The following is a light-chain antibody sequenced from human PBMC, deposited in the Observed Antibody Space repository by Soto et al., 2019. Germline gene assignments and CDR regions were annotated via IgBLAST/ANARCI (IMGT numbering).Light chain of an antibody. CDR3: QQYDNSFS. CDR1: QSVSSNY. J-gene: IGKJ4*01. V-gene: IGKV3-20*01. CDR2: GAS. Sequence: EIVLTQSPGTMSLSPGERATLSCRASQSVSSNYLAWYQQKPGQAPRLLIYGASSRATGIPDRFSGSGSGTDFTLTITRLEPEDFAVYYCQQYDNSFSFGGGTKVDI.